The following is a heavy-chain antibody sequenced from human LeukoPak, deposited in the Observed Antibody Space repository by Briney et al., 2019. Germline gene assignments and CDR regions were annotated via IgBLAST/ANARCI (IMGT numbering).Heavy chain of an antibody. CDR3: ARALGYYDSSDY. V-gene: IGHV1-69*13. CDR1: GGTFSSYA. CDR2: IIPIFGTA. D-gene: IGHD3-22*01. J-gene: IGHJ4*02. Sequence: SVKVSCNASGGTFSSYAISWVRQAPGQALEWMGGIIPIFGTANYAQKFQGRVTITADESTSTAYMELSSLRSEDTAVYYCARALGYYDSSDYWGQGTLVTVSS.